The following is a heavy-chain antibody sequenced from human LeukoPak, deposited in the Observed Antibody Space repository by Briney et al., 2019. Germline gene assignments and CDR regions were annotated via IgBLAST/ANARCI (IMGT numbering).Heavy chain of an antibody. J-gene: IGHJ4*02. CDR1: GFTFSSYG. CDR2: IRYDGSNK. Sequence: PGGSLRLSCAASGFTFSSYGMHWVRQAPGKGLEWVAFIRYDGSNKYYADSVKGRFTISRDNSKNTLYLQMNSLRAEDTAVYYCAKVYYYGSGSWGPFDYWGQGTLVTVSS. D-gene: IGHD3-10*01. V-gene: IGHV3-30*02. CDR3: AKVYYYGSGSWGPFDY.